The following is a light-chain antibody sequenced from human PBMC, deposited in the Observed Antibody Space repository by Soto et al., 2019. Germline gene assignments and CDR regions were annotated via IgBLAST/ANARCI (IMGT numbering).Light chain of an antibody. Sequence: QSVLTQPPSASATPGQRVTISCSGSNSNVGTNTVNWYQQLPGTAPRLLFYTNNQRPSGVPQRFSGSKTGTSASLAIGGLQSEDGADYYCAAWDDSLGAYVFGTGTKVTVL. CDR3: AAWDDSLGAYV. CDR2: TNN. V-gene: IGLV1-44*01. CDR1: NSNVGTNT. J-gene: IGLJ1*01.